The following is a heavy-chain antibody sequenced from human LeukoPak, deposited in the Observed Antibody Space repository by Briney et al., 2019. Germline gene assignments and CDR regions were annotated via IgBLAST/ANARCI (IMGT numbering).Heavy chain of an antibody. CDR1: GGSFSGYY. J-gene: IGHJ4*02. CDR3: ARGFTAYFDY. CDR2: INHSGST. Sequence: SETLSLTCAVYGGSFSGYYWSWIRQPSGKGLEWIGEINHSGSTNYNPSLKSRVTISVDTSKNQFSLKLSSVTAADTAVYYCARGFTAYFDYWGQGTLVTVSS. D-gene: IGHD3-16*01. V-gene: IGHV4-34*01.